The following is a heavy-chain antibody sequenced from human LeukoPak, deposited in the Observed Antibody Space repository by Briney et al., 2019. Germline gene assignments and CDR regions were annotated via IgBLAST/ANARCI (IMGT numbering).Heavy chain of an antibody. CDR2: INHSGST. D-gene: IGHD6-13*01. V-gene: IGHV4-34*01. Sequence: SETLSLTCAVYGGSFSGYYWSWIRQPPGKGLEWIGEINHSGSTNYNPSLKSRVTISVDTSKNQFSPKLSSVTAADTAVYYCARSSSWYRGPFDYWGQGTLVTVSS. J-gene: IGHJ4*02. CDR3: ARSSSWYRGPFDY. CDR1: GGSFSGYY.